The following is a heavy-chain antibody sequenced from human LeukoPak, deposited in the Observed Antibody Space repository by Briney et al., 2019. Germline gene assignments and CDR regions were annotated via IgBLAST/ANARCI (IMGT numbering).Heavy chain of an antibody. V-gene: IGHV3-23*01. Sequence: PGGALRLSCAASGFTFSSYGMSWVRQAPGKGLEWVSAISTGGGSTYYADSVKGRFTISRDNSKNTLYLQMNSLRAEDTAVYYCAKGVAGLFDIWGQGTMVTVSS. CDR3: AKGVAGLFDI. J-gene: IGHJ3*02. CDR2: ISTGGGST. D-gene: IGHD6-19*01. CDR1: GFTFSSYG.